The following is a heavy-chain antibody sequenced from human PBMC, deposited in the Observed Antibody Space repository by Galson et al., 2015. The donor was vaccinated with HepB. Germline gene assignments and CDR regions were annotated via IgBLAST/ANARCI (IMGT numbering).Heavy chain of an antibody. J-gene: IGHJ6*02. CDR3: ARDQVKFGELSGGMDV. CDR2: IWYDGSNK. V-gene: IGHV3-33*08. Sequence: SLRLSCAASGFTFSSYGMHWVRQAPGKGLEWVAVIWYDGSNKYYADSVKGRFTISRDNSKNTLYLQMNSLRAEDTAVYYCARDQVKFGELSGGMDVWGQGTTVTVSS. D-gene: IGHD3-10*01. CDR1: GFTFSSYG.